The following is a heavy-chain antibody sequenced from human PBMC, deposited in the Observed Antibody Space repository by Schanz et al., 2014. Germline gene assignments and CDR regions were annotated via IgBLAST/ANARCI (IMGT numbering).Heavy chain of an antibody. CDR2: ITAYNGDT. V-gene: IGHV1-18*01. D-gene: IGHD2-2*01. J-gene: IGHJ5*02. CDR3: ARDRRRYCSTASCLHDNWFDP. Sequence: QVQLVQSGTQVKKPGASVRVSCKASGYTFTSHGISWVRQAPGQGLEWMGWITAYNGDTNYALKLQGRVTMTTDTSTGTAYMELRSLRSDDTAVYYCARDRRRYCSTASCLHDNWFDPWGQGTLVIVSS. CDR1: GYTFTSHG.